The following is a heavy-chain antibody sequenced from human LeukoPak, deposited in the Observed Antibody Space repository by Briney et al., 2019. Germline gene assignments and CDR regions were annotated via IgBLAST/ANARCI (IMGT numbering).Heavy chain of an antibody. CDR2: INSDGSST. CDR3: ARDRYSSGWGAAFDI. D-gene: IGHD6-19*01. Sequence: GGSLRLSCAASGFTFDDYAMHWVRQAPGKGLVWVSRINSDGSSTSYADSVKGRFTISRDNAKNTLYLQMNSLRAEDTAVYYCARDRYSSGWGAAFDIWGQGTMVTVSS. V-gene: IGHV3-74*01. J-gene: IGHJ3*02. CDR1: GFTFDDYA.